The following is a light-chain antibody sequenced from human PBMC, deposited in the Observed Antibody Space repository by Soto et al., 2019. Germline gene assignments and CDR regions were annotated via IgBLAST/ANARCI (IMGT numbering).Light chain of an antibody. CDR2: DAS. CDR3: QQYNSYPWT. V-gene: IGKV1-5*01. CDR1: QSISSW. J-gene: IGKJ1*01. Sequence: DIQMTQSPSTLSASVGDRGTITCRASQSISSWLAWYQQKPGKAPKLLIYDASSLESGVPSRCSGSGSGTEFTLTISSRQPDDFATYYCQQYNSYPWTFGQGTKVEIK.